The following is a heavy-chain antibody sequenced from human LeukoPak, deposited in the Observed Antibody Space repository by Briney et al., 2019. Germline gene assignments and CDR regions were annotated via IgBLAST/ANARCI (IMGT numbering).Heavy chain of an antibody. J-gene: IGHJ4*02. D-gene: IGHD5-18*01. V-gene: IGHV3-48*04. Sequence: PGGSLRLSCAASGFTFSSYAMSWVRQAPGKGLEWVSYISSSSSTIYYADSVKGRFTISRDNAKNSLYLQMNSLRVEDTAVYYCARSRGYSYGPLFDYWGQGTLVTVSS. CDR2: ISSSSSTI. CDR3: ARSRGYSYGPLFDY. CDR1: GFTFSSYA.